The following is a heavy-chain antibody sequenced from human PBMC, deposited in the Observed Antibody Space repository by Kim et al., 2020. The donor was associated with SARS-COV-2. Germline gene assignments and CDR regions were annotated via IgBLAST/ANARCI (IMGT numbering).Heavy chain of an antibody. CDR3: ARDEALDY. V-gene: IGHV3-30-3*01. J-gene: IGHJ4*02. CDR1: GFTFSSYT. CDR2: ISYDGSNK. Sequence: GGSLRLSCAASGFTFSSYTMHWVRQAPGKGLEWVAVISYDGSNKYYADSVKGRFTISRDNSKNTLYLQMNSLRAEDTAVYYCARDEALDYWGQGTLVTVSS.